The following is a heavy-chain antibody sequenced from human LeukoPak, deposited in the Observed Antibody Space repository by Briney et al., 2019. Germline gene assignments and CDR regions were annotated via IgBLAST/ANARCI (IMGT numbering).Heavy chain of an antibody. J-gene: IGHJ4*02. CDR3: AKDLGYSSGWYEGYYFDY. CDR2: ITGSGGNT. Sequence: GGSLRLSCAASGFTFSSYAMNWVRKAPGKGLEWVSAITGSGGNTYYADSVKGRFTISRDNSKNTLYLQMNSLRAEDTAVYYCAKDLGYSSGWYEGYYFDYWGQGTLVTVSS. V-gene: IGHV3-23*01. CDR1: GFTFSSYA. D-gene: IGHD6-19*01.